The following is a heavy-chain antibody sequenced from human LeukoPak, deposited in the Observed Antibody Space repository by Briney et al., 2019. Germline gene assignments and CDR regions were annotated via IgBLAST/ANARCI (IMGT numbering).Heavy chain of an antibody. CDR1: RFTFSNFW. J-gene: IGHJ3*02. CDR2: IKRDGSEK. V-gene: IGHV3-7*03. CDR3: AKDISGWYGSFAFDI. D-gene: IGHD6-19*01. Sequence: GGSLRLSCAASRFTFSNFWLTWVGQPQGTGLEGVATIKRDGSEKYYVDPVKGRFTISRDNAKNSLYLQMNSLRAEDTAVYYCAKDISGWYGSFAFDIWGQGTMATVSS.